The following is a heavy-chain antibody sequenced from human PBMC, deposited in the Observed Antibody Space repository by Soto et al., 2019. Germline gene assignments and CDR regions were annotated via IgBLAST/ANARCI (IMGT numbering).Heavy chain of an antibody. J-gene: IGHJ3*02. Sequence: GLDLEWLALIYWDDDKRYSPSLKSRLTITKDTSKNQVVLTMTNMDPVDTATYYCAHSDVLMVYAPNDAFDIWGQGTMVTVSS. CDR3: AHSDVLMVYAPNDAFDI. V-gene: IGHV2-5*02. CDR2: IYWDDDK. D-gene: IGHD2-8*01.